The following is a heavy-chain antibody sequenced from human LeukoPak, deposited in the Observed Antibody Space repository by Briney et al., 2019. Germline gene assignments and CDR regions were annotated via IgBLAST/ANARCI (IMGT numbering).Heavy chain of an antibody. Sequence: SETLSLTCTVSGASISSYYWSWVRQPPGKGLEWVGHIYYSGSTNYNPSLKSRVTISVDTSNNQFSLKLSSVTAADTAVYYCARDVNLGYWGRGTLVTVSS. CDR1: GASISSYY. J-gene: IGHJ4*02. CDR2: IYYSGST. CDR3: ARDVNLGY. V-gene: IGHV4-59*01.